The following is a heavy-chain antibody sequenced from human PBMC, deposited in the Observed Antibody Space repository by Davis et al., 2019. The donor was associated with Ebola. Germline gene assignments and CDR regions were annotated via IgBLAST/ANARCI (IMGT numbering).Heavy chain of an antibody. J-gene: IGHJ5*02. D-gene: IGHD3-10*01. CDR2: IYPGDSDT. CDR1: GYSFTSYW. CDR3: ARAYYYGSGSYYPRSWFDP. Sequence: GESLKISCQGSGYSFTSYWIGWVRQMPGKGLEWMGIIYPGDSDTRYSPSFQGQVTISADKSISTAYLQWSSLKASDTAMYYCARAYYYGSGSYYPRSWFDPWGQGTLVTVSS. V-gene: IGHV5-51*01.